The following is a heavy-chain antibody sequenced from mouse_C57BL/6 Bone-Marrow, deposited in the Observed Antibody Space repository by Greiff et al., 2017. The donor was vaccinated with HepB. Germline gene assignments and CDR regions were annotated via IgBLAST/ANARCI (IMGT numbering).Heavy chain of an antibody. J-gene: IGHJ4*01. D-gene: IGHD3-2*02. CDR2: IDPENGDT. Sequence: VQLKQSGAELVRPGASVKLSCTASGFNIKDDYMHWVKQRPEQGLEWIGWIDPENGDTEYASKFQGKATITADTSSNTAYLQLSSLTSEDTAVYYCTTRQLKYYAMDYWGQGTSVTVSS. V-gene: IGHV14-4*01. CDR1: GFNIKDDY. CDR3: TTRQLKYYAMDY.